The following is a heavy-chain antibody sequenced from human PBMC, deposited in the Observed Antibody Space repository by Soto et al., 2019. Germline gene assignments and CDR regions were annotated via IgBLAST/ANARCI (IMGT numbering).Heavy chain of an antibody. Sequence: QVQLVESGGGVVQPGRSLRLSCAASGFTFSSYGMHWVRQAPGKGLEWVAVISYDGSNKYYADSVKGRFTISRDNSKNTLYLQMNSLRAEDTAVYYCAKDRGRYWSGGSCYSLDYWGQGTLVTFSS. CDR1: GFTFSSYG. J-gene: IGHJ4*02. D-gene: IGHD2-15*01. CDR2: ISYDGSNK. V-gene: IGHV3-30*18. CDR3: AKDRGRYWSGGSCYSLDY.